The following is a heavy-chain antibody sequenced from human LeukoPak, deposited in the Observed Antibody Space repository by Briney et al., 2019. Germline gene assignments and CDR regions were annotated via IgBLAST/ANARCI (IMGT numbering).Heavy chain of an antibody. J-gene: IGHJ6*03. CDR1: GFSLSTSEVG. D-gene: IGHD6-13*01. Sequence: SGPTLVKPTQTLMLTCTFSGFSLSTSEVGVGWIRQPPGKALEWLALIYWDDDKRYSPSLKSRLTITKDTSKNQVVLTMTNMDPVDTATYYCAHRQLIAAAGKGANQYYCYYLDVWGKGTMVTVSS. CDR3: AHRQLIAAAGKGANQYYCYYLDV. CDR2: IYWDDDK. V-gene: IGHV2-5*02.